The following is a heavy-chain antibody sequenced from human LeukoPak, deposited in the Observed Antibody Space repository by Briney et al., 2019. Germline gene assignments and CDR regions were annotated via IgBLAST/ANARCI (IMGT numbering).Heavy chain of an antibody. CDR2: IKLCAGST. CDR1: GYTFSRYY. J-gene: IGHJ3*02. CDR3: ARGQYYSDTINFYSRHDAFDI. V-gene: IGHV1-46*01. D-gene: IGHD3-22*01. Sequence: ASVKVSCKASGYTFSRYYIHCVRQAPGHGLGCMGVIKLCAGSTSYAQRFQGRVTLTRDTSTSTVNMELSSLRSEDTAVYYCARGQYYSDTINFYSRHDAFDIWGQGTMVTVSS.